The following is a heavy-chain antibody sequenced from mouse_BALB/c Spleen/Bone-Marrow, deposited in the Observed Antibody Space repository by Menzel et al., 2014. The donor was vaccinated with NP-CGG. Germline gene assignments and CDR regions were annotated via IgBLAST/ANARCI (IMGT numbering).Heavy chain of an antibody. CDR2: ISNGGIYT. J-gene: IGHJ3*01. D-gene: IGHD2-4*01. CDR1: GFTFSTYG. V-gene: IGHV5-6*02. CDR3: VRPYDYGTWFAY. Sequence: EAKLVESGGDLVKPGGSLKLSCAASGFTFSTYGMSWVRQTPDKRLEWVAAISNGGIYTYYPDTVKGRFTISRDNAKNTLYLQMSSLKSEDTAMYYCVRPYDYGTWFAYWGQGTLVTVSA.